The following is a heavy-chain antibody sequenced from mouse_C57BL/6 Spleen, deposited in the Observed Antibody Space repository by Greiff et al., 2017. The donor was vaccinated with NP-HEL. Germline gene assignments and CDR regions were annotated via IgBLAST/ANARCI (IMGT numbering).Heavy chain of an antibody. CDR3: AGGSSLDY. Sequence: EVKVVESGPELVKPGDSVKIYCKASGYSFTGYFMNWVMQSHGKSLEWIGRINPYNGDTFYNQKFKGKATLTVDKSSSTAHMELRSLTSEDSAVYYCAGGSSLDYWGQGTTLTVSS. J-gene: IGHJ2*01. D-gene: IGHD1-1*01. CDR2: INPYNGDT. CDR1: GYSFTGYF. V-gene: IGHV1-20*01.